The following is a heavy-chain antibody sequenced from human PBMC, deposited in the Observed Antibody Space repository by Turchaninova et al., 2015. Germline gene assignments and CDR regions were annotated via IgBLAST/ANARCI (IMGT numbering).Heavy chain of an antibody. CDR2: IYYSGST. CDR3: ARKGPRGWWFDP. CDR1: GGSISSGDYY. J-gene: IGHJ5*02. D-gene: IGHD2-15*01. V-gene: IGHV4-30-4*01. Sequence: QVQLQESGPGLVTPSQTLSLTCPVSGGSISSGDYYWSWIRQPPGKGLEWIGYIYYSGSTYYNPSLKSRVTISVDTSKNQFSLKLSSVTAADTAVYYCARKGPRGWWFDPWGQGTLVTVSS.